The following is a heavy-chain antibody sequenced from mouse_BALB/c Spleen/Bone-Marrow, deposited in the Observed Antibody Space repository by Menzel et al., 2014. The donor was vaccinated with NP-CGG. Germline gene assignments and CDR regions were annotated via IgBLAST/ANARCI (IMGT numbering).Heavy chain of an antibody. CDR3: AREGYGNYAY. Sequence: QVQLQQPGAELARPGASVKMSCKASGYIFTSYTMHWVKQRPGQGLEWIGYINPSSGYTNYNQKFKDKATLTADKSSSTAYMQLSSLTSEDSAVYYCAREGYGNYAYWGQGTLVTVSA. J-gene: IGHJ3*01. D-gene: IGHD2-10*02. CDR2: INPSSGYT. CDR1: GYIFTSYT. V-gene: IGHV1-4*01.